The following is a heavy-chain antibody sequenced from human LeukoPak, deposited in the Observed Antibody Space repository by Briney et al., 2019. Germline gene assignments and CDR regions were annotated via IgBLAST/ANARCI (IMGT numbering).Heavy chain of an antibody. CDR3: ARTLRGQNYYGYLDY. CDR2: ISYSGTA. D-gene: IGHD4-17*01. CDR1: SGSISSDY. V-gene: IGHV4-59*01. J-gene: IGHJ4*02. Sequence: SETLSLTCTVSSGSISSDYWSWIRQPPGKGLEWIGYISYSGTANYNPSLKTRVTISIDKSKNQFSLKMTSVTAADTAVYYCARTLRGQNYYGYLDYWGQGTLVTVSS.